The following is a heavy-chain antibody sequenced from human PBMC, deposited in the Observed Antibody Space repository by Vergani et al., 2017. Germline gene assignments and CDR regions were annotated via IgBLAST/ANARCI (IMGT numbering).Heavy chain of an antibody. V-gene: IGHV3-9*01. CDR3: AKDNVVPAAIGGLVGYMDV. D-gene: IGHD2-2*02. J-gene: IGHJ6*03. CDR2: ISWNSGSI. Sequence: EVQVVESGGGLVQPGRSLRLSCAASGFTFDDYAMHWVRQAPGKGLEWVSGISWNSGSIGYADSVKGRFTISRDNAKNSLYLQMNSLRAEDTALYYCAKDNVVPAAIGGLVGYMDVWGKGTTVTVSS. CDR1: GFTFDDYA.